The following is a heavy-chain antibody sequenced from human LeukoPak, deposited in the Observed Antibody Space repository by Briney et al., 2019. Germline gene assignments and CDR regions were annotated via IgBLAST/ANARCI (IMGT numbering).Heavy chain of an antibody. D-gene: IGHD6-13*01. CDR3: AREDQQLAGNLDY. CDR2: IYSGGST. J-gene: IGHJ4*02. Sequence: GGSLRLSCAASGFTVSSNYMSWVRQAPGKGLEWVSVIYSGGSTYYADSVKGRVTISRDNYKNTLYLQMNSVRADDTAVYYCAREDQQLAGNLDYWGQGTLVTVSS. CDR1: GFTVSSNY. V-gene: IGHV3-53*01.